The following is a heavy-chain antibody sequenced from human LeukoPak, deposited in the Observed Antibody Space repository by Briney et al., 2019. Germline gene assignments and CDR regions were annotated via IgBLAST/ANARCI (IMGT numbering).Heavy chain of an antibody. CDR2: IGSSGSNV. CDR3: ARDNVLSLVQLERIPRYYYYMDV. J-gene: IGHJ6*03. Sequence: KPGGSLRLSCAASGLIFSDYYVRWVRQAAGKGREWVSYIGSSGSNVYYADSVKGRFTISRDNAKKSLYLQMNSLRDEDTAVYYCARDNVLSLVQLERIPRYYYYMDVWGKGTTVTISS. D-gene: IGHD1-1*01. V-gene: IGHV3-11*04. CDR1: GLIFSDYY.